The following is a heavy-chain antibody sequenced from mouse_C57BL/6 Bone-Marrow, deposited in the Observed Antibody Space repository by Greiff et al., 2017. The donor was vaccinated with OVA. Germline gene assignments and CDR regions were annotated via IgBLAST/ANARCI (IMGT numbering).Heavy chain of an antibody. J-gene: IGHJ2*01. V-gene: IGHV5-15*01. CDR2: ISNLAYSI. D-gene: IGHD2-1*01. CDR3: ARFYYGNYVDY. Sequence: EVKLMESGGGLVQPGGSLKLSCAASGFTFSDYGMAWVRQAPRKGPEWVAFISNLAYSIYYADTVTGRFTISRENAKNTLYLEVRSLRSEDTAMYYCARFYYGNYVDYWGQGTTLTVSS. CDR1: GFTFSDYG.